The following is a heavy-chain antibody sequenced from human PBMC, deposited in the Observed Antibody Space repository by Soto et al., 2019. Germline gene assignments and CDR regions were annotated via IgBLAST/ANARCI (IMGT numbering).Heavy chain of an antibody. V-gene: IGHV3-33*01. CDR3: ARDQHDYGDYVIDY. CDR1: GFTFSSYG. CDR2: MWYDGSNK. D-gene: IGHD4-17*01. Sequence: GGSLRLSCAASGFTFSSYGMHWVRQAPGKGLEWVAVMWYDGSNKYYADSVKGRFTISRDNSKNTLYLQMNSLRAEDTAVYYCARDQHDYGDYVIDYWGQGTLVTVSS. J-gene: IGHJ4*02.